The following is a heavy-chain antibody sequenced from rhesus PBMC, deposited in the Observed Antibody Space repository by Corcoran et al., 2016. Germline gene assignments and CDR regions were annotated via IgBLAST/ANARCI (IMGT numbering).Heavy chain of an antibody. CDR3: AREESDCSGIYCYGGPFDY. CDR2: IAGNSAST. J-gene: IGHJ4*01. Sequence: QVKLQQWGEGLVKPSETLSLTCAAYGGSISGYYYWSWLRQAPGKGLGGIGKIAGNSASTNYNPSLKNRVTISKDTSKNQFSLKLSSVTAADTAVYYCAREESDCSGIYCYGGPFDYWGQGVLVTVSS. D-gene: IGHD2-27*01. V-gene: IGHV4-73*01. CDR1: GGSISGYYY.